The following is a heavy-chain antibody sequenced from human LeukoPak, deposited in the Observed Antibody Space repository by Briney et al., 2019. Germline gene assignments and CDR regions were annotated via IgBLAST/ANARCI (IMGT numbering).Heavy chain of an antibody. CDR2: IKPDGSET. D-gene: IGHD4-11*01. V-gene: IGHV3-7*05. CDR1: GLPFSNFW. Sequence: GGSLRLSCAASGLPFSNFWMTWIRQAPGKGLESMANIKPDGSETYYVDPVKGRFTISRDNAKDSLYLQMNSLRAEDTAVYYCARLTRTVAEDYWGQRTLVTVSS. J-gene: IGHJ4*02. CDR3: ARLTRTVAEDY.